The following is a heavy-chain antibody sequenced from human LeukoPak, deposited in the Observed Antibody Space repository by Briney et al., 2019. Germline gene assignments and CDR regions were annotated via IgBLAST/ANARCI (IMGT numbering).Heavy chain of an antibody. CDR2: VSAYNGNT. Sequence: ASVKVSCKASGDTFASFGVSWVRQAPGQGLEWVGWVSAYNGNTNYAQKFQGRVTMTTDTSASTAYMELRSLRSDDTAVYYCARGYQLLRYNWFDPWGQGTLVTVSS. CDR1: GDTFASFG. V-gene: IGHV1-18*01. CDR3: ARGYQLLRYNWFDP. D-gene: IGHD2-2*01. J-gene: IGHJ5*02.